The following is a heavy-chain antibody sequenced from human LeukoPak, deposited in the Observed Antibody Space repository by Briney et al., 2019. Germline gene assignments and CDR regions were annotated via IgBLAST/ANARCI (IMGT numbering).Heavy chain of an antibody. D-gene: IGHD3-22*01. V-gene: IGHV3-30-3*01. CDR2: ISYDGSNK. Sequence: GGSLRLSCAASGFTFSSYAMHWVRQAPGKGLEWVAVISYDGSNKYYADSVKGRFTISRDSSKNTLYLQMNSLRAEDTAVYYCARDRSSYDSSGYMYYYYYGMDVWGQGTTVTVSS. CDR1: GFTFSSYA. J-gene: IGHJ6*02. CDR3: ARDRSSYDSSGYMYYYYYGMDV.